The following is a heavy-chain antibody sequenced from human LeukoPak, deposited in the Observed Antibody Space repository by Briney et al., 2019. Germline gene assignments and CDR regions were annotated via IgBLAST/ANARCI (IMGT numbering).Heavy chain of an antibody. CDR1: GYTFTSYD. D-gene: IGHD3-16*02. Sequence: ASVKVSCKASGYTFTSYDINWVRQATGQGLEWMGWMNPNSGNTGSAQRFQGRITMTRDTSISTAYMELSSLRSEDTAAYYCARGPLVRLPSSFDPWGQGTLVTVSS. CDR2: MNPNSGNT. V-gene: IGHV1-8*01. CDR3: ARGPLVRLPSSFDP. J-gene: IGHJ5*02.